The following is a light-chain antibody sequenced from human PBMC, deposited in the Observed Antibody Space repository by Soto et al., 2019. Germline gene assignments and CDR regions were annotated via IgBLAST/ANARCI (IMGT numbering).Light chain of an antibody. CDR1: SSNIGTNT. CDR2: SNN. Sequence: QSVLTQPPSASGTAGQRVTISCSGSSSNIGTNTVHWYQQLPRTAPKLLIYSNNQRPSGVPGRFSGSKSGTSASLAISGLQSEDEADYYCAAWDVSLNGWVFGGGTKLTVL. V-gene: IGLV1-44*01. CDR3: AAWDVSLNGWV. J-gene: IGLJ3*02.